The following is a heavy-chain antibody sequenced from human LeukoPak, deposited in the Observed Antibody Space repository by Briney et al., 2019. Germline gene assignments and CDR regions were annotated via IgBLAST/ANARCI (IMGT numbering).Heavy chain of an antibody. D-gene: IGHD2-2*01. CDR3: AKDFHCSSTSCYGVNWFDP. J-gene: IGHJ5*02. CDR2: ISGSGGST. V-gene: IGHV3-23*01. CDR1: GFTSSSYA. Sequence: GGSLRLSCAASGFTSSSYAMSWVRQAPGKGLEWVSAISGSGGSTYYADSVKGRFTISRDNSKNTLYLQMNSLRAEDTAVYYCAKDFHCSSTSCYGVNWFDPWGQGTLVTVSS.